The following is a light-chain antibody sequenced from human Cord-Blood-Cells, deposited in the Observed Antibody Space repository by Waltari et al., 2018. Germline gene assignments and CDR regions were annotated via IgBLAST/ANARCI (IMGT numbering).Light chain of an antibody. V-gene: IGKV1-12*01. CDR3: QQANSFPYT. CDR1: QGISSW. Sequence: DIQMTQPHLPGPASVGDRVPSTCRASQGISSWLAWYQQKPGKAPKLLIYAASSLQSGVPSRFSGSGSGTDFTLTISSLQPEDFATYYCQQANSFPYTFGQGTKLEIK. J-gene: IGKJ2*01. CDR2: AAS.